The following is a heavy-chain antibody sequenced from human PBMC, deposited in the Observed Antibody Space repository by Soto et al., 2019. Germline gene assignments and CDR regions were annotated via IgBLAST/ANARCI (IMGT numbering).Heavy chain of an antibody. V-gene: IGHV4-34*01. J-gene: IGHJ5*02. D-gene: IGHD2-2*01. CDR2: INHSGST. CDR3: ATSGSSTSWSWFDP. CDR1: GGSFSGYY. Sequence: SETLSLTCAVYGGSFSGYYWSWIRQPPGKGLEWIGEINHSGSTNYNPSLKSRVTISVDTSKNQFSLKLSSVTAAHTAVYYCATSGSSTSWSWFDPWGQGTLVTVSS.